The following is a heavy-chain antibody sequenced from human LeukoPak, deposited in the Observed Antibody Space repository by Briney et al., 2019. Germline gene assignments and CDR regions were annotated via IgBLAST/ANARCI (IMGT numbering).Heavy chain of an antibody. V-gene: IGHV4-61*02. CDR2: IYTSGST. D-gene: IGHD4-11*01. J-gene: IGHJ5*02. CDR3: ARERNGVTTSHNWFDP. CDR1: GGSISSGSYY. Sequence: SETLSLTCTVSGGSISSGSYYWSWIRQPAGKGLEWIGRIYTSGSTNYNPSLKSRVTISVDTSKNQFSLKLSSVTAADTAVYYCARERNGVTTSHNWFDPWGQGTLVTVSS.